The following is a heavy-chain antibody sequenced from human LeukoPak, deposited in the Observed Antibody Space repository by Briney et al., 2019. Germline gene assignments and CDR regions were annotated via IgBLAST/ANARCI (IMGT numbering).Heavy chain of an antibody. V-gene: IGHV5-51*01. J-gene: IGHJ4*02. D-gene: IGHD3-10*01. CDR3: ARRGGSGTYNIDY. CDR1: GYSFTSYW. CDR2: INPDDSDT. Sequence: GESLKISCKGSGYSFTSYWIGWVRQMPGKGLEWMGIINPDDSDTKYSPSFQGQVTISADESINTAYLQWSSLKASDTAMYYCARRGGSGTYNIDYWGQGTLVTVSS.